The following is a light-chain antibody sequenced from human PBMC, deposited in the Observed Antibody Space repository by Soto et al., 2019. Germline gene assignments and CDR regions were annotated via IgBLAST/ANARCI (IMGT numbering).Light chain of an antibody. Sequence: IQMTQSPSTLSASVGDRVAITCRASQSIGIWLAWYQQKPGKAPRFLIYKASSLESGVPSRFSGSGYGTEFTHTISSLQPDDFATYYGKQYNAYSWTFGQGTKVEIK. V-gene: IGKV1-5*03. J-gene: IGKJ1*01. CDR2: KAS. CDR3: KQYNAYSWT. CDR1: QSIGIW.